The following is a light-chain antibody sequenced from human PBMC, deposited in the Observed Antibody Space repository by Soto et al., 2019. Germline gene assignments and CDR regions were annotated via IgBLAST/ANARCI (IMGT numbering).Light chain of an antibody. CDR2: APS. J-gene: IGKJ4*01. CDR3: QQSNSMPLS. Sequence: DIQMTQSPSSLSASVGHRVTITCRATQGVSNYLAWYQQKPGKVPKLLIYAPSTWQSWVPSRFSGSGSGTEFTLTIRRLKPEDVAIYYGQQSNSMPLSSGGGTKVEIK. CDR1: QGVSNY. V-gene: IGKV1-27*01.